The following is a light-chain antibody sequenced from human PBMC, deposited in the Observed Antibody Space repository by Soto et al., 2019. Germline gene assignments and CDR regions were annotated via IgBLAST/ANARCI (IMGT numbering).Light chain of an antibody. J-gene: IGKJ4*01. CDR3: QQYNSYPLT. CDR2: KAS. V-gene: IGKV1-5*03. CDR1: QSISSW. Sequence: DIQMTQSPSTLSASVGDRVTITCRASQSISSWLAWYQQKPGKAPKLLIYKASSLKSGVPSRFSGSGSGTEFTLTISSLQPDDFATYYCQQYNSYPLTVGGGTKVEIK.